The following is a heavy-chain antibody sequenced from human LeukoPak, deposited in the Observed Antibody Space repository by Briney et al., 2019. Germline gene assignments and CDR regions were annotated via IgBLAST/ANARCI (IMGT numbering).Heavy chain of an antibody. CDR3: AGALGDAFDI. CDR1: GFTVSSNY. CDR2: IYSGDST. Sequence: PGGSLRLSCAASGFTVSSNYMSWVRQAPGKGLEWVSVIYSGDSTFYADSVKSRFTISRDNSKNTLYLQMNSLRAEDTAVYYCAGALGDAFDIWGQGTMVTVSS. J-gene: IGHJ3*02. V-gene: IGHV3-53*01. D-gene: IGHD3-16*01.